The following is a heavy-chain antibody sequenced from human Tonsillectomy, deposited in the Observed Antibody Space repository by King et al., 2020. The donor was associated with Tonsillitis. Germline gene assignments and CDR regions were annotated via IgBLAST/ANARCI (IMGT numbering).Heavy chain of an antibody. V-gene: IGHV5-51*01. J-gene: IGHJ4*02. Sequence: QLVQAGAEVKKPGESLKISCKVSGYNFTTYLIGWVRQMPGKGLEWMGIIYPDDSDARYIPSFQGQVSMSADKSILTAYLQWSSLKASDTAIFYCARGEVFDFDYWGQGTLVTVSS. CDR3: ARGEVFDFDY. CDR1: GYNFTTYL. D-gene: IGHD3-10*01. CDR2: IYPDDSDA.